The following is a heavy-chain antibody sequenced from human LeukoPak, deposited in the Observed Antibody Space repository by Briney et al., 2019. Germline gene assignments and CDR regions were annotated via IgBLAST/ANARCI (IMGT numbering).Heavy chain of an antibody. V-gene: IGHV3-64*01. D-gene: IGHD3-22*01. CDR2: LNSNGDAT. Sequence: GGSLRLSCVVSGFTFSSHAVHWVRQAPGKGLECVSVLNSNGDATYYATSLKGSFTISRDDYKNTLYLQMGSLRPEDMGVYYCARNRREGRSGYYDYWGQGALVTVSS. CDR1: GFTFSSHA. CDR3: ARNRREGRSGYYDY. J-gene: IGHJ4*02.